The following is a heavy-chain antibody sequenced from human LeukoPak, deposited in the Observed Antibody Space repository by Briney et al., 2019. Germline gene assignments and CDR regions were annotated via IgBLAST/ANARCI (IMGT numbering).Heavy chain of an antibody. CDR1: GGSISNGDHY. CDR3: ASEGIAAAGIDY. Sequence: PSETLSLTCTVSGGSISNGDHYWSWIRQHPGKGLEWIGHIYYSGSTYYNPSLKSRGIISVDTSKNQFSLKLSSVTAADTAVYYCASEGIAAAGIDYWGQGTLVTVSS. J-gene: IGHJ4*02. V-gene: IGHV4-31*03. CDR2: IYYSGST. D-gene: IGHD6-13*01.